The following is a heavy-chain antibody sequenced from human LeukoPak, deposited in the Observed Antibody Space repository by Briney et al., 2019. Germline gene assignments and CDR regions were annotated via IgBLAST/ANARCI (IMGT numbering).Heavy chain of an antibody. CDR1: GYTFTNNA. CDR2: INPNSGGT. V-gene: IGHV1-2*02. D-gene: IGHD3-9*01. J-gene: IGHJ4*02. CDR3: ARARWGIYDDILTGYPPTDY. Sequence: ASVKVSCKTSGYTFTNNAINWVRQAPGQGLEWMGWINPNSGGTNYAQKFQGRVTMTRDTSISTAYMELSRLRSDDTAVYYCARARWGIYDDILTGYPPTDYWGQGTLVTVSS.